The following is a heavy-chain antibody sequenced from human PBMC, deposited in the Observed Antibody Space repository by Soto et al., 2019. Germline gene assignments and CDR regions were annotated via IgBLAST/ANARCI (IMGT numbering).Heavy chain of an antibody. D-gene: IGHD2-15*01. Sequence: GGSLRLSCAASGFTVSSNYMSWVCQAPGKGLEWVSVIYSGGSIYYADSVKGRFTISRDNSKNTLYLQMNSLRAEDTAVYYCARAPGYCSGGSCPQRTYGPPFDYYYYGMDVWGQGTTVTVSS. V-gene: IGHV3-53*01. CDR1: GFTVSSNY. J-gene: IGHJ6*02. CDR3: ARAPGYCSGGSCPQRTYGPPFDYYYYGMDV. CDR2: IYSGGSI.